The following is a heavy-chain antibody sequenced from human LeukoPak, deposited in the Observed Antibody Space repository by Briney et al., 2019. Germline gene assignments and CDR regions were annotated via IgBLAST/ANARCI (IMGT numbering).Heavy chain of an antibody. CDR3: ARGVWIEVSGTSIDY. V-gene: IGHV4-34*01. D-gene: IGHD6-19*01. Sequence: SETLSLTRAVYGGSFSGYYWSWIRQPPGKGLEWIGEINHSGSTNYNPSLKSRVTISVDTSKNQFSLKLSSVTAADTAVYYCARGVWIEVSGTSIDYWGQGTLVTVSS. CDR1: GGSFSGYY. CDR2: INHSGST. J-gene: IGHJ4*02.